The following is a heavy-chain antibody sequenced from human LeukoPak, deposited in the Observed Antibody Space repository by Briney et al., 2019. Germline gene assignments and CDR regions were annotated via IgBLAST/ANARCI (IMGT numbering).Heavy chain of an antibody. D-gene: IGHD2/OR15-2a*01. CDR1: GFTFSSSA. CDR2: IVLASGKT. Sequence: GASVKVSCKASGFTFSSSAIQWVRQARGQRLEWIGWIVLASGKTNYAQKFQERISITRDMSTSTAYMELSSLRSEDTAVYYCAADDLNIRFWGQGTLVTVSS. CDR3: AADDLNIRF. V-gene: IGHV1-58*02. J-gene: IGHJ4*02.